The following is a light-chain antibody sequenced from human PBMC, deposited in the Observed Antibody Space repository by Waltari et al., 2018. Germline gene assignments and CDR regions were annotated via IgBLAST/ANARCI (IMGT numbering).Light chain of an antibody. V-gene: IGKV1-9*01. Sequence: IQLTQSPSSLSASVGDRVTIHCRASQGIRSYLAWYQQKPGKAPKLLMYASSTLESGVPPRFSGSGFGTDFTLTISSLQPEDFATYHCQQFYSYPETFGQGTKLEIK. CDR2: ASS. CDR1: QGIRSY. CDR3: QQFYSYPET. J-gene: IGKJ2*01.